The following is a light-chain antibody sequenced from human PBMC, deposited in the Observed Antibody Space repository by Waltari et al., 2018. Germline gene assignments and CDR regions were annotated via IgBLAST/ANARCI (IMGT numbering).Light chain of an antibody. CDR1: SPNIGSNY. CDR3: AAWDDSLSGWV. J-gene: IGLJ3*02. Sequence: QSVLTQPPSASGTPGQRVTISCSGSSPNIGSNYVSWYQQLPGTAPKLLISRNNQRPSGVPDRFSGSKSGTSASLAISGLRSEDEADYYCAAWDDSLSGWVFGGGTKLTVL. CDR2: RNN. V-gene: IGLV1-47*01.